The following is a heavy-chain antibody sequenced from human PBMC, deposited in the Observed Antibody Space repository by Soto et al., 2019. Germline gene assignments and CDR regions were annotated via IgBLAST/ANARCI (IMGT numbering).Heavy chain of an antibody. CDR1: GGTFSSYA. Sequence: QVQLVQSGAEVKKPGSSVKVSCKASGGTFSSYAISWVRQAPGQGLEWMGGIIPIFGTANYAQKFQGRVTITXVEXTXIAYRELSSMRSEDTAVYYCARDPGFLEPNYYGMDVWGQGTTVTVSS. CDR3: ARDPGFLEPNYYGMDV. D-gene: IGHD3-3*01. J-gene: IGHJ6*02. CDR2: IIPIFGTA. V-gene: IGHV1-69*05.